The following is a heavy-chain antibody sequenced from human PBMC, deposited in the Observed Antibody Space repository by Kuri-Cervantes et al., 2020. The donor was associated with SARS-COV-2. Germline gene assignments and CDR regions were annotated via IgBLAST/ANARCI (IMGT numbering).Heavy chain of an antibody. D-gene: IGHD3-10*01. J-gene: IGHJ6*02. CDR3: ARSANYGSGSYYMSYGMDV. Sequence: SVKVSCKASGGTFDSYTISWVRQTPGQGLEWMGGIITAFGTANYAQKFQDRVTLIADKSTSTVYMELSSLRSEDTAVYYCARSANYGSGSYYMSYGMDVWGQGTTVTVSS. CDR2: IITAFGTA. CDR1: GGTFDSYT. V-gene: IGHV1-69*06.